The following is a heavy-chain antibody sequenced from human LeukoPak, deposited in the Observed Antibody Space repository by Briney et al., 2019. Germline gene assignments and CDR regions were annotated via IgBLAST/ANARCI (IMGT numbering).Heavy chain of an antibody. D-gene: IGHD3-10*01. CDR3: AKPSGPFKLLWFGDSGVGSSNPDAFDI. V-gene: IGHV3-73*01. CDR2: IRTKATSYDA. J-gene: IGHJ3*02. Sequence: PGGSLKLSCAASGFTFSGSPMHWVRQASGKGLEWVGRIRTKATSYDAAYAASVKGRFTISRDDSKNTLYLQMNSLRAEDTAVYYCAKPSGPFKLLWFGDSGVGSSNPDAFDIWGQGTMVTVSS. CDR1: GFTFSGSP.